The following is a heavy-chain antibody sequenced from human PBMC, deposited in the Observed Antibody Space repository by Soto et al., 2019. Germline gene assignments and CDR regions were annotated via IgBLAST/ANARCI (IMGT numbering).Heavy chain of an antibody. CDR2: IVVGSGNT. CDR3: AAHHLGGIFGVVIGMDV. Sequence: QMQLVQSGPEVKKPGTSVKVSCKASGFTFTSSAVQWVRQARGQRLELIGWIVVGSGNTNYAQKFKERVTITRDMSTSTAYMELCSLRSEDTAVYYCAAHHLGGIFGVVIGMDVWGQGTTVTVSS. D-gene: IGHD3-3*01. J-gene: IGHJ6*02. CDR1: GFTFTSSA. V-gene: IGHV1-58*01.